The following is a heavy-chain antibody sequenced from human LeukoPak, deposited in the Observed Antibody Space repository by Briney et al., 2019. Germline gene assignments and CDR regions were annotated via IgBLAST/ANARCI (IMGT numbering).Heavy chain of an antibody. CDR3: ARESYYDILTGRPLDY. V-gene: IGHV1-18*01. Sequence: GASVKVSCKASGYTFTSYGISWVRQAPGQGLEWMGWISAYNGNTNYAQKLQGRVTMTTDTSTSTAYMELRSLRSDDTAVYYCARESYYDILTGRPLDYWGQGTLVTVSS. CDR1: GYTFTSYG. D-gene: IGHD3-9*01. CDR2: ISAYNGNT. J-gene: IGHJ4*02.